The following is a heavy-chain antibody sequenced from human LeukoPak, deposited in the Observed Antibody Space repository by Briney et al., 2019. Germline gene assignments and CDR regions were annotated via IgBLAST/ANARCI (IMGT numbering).Heavy chain of an antibody. CDR2: IYTTGRT. J-gene: IGHJ5*02. Sequence: SETLSLTCSVSGGSISSFHWSWIRQPAEKGLEWIRRIYTTGRTDYSPSFKSRVTISIDKSKNQFSLKLTSVTAADTAVYYCAIESSSVFDPWGQGTLVTVSS. V-gene: IGHV4-4*07. CDR3: AIESSSVFDP. CDR1: GGSISSFH. D-gene: IGHD2-15*01.